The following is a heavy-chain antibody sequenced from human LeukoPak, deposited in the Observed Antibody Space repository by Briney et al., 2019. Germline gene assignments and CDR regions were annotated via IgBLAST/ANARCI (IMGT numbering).Heavy chain of an antibody. CDR2: IIPILGIA. D-gene: IGHD3-22*01. V-gene: IGHV1-69*04. CDR3: ARGRRYYYDSSGYYAFDY. CDR1: GGTFSSYA. J-gene: IGHJ4*02. Sequence: GASVKVSCKASGGTFSSYAISWVRQAPGQGLEWMGRIIPILGIANYAQKFQGRVTITSDKSTSTAYMALSSLTSEDTAVYYCARGRRYYYDSSGYYAFDYWGQGTLVTVSS.